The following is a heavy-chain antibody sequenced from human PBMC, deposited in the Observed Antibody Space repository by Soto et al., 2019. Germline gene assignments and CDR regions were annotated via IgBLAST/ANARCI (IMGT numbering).Heavy chain of an antibody. CDR1: GFTFSSYA. CDR3: AKVDRNFDTKLTYYYYGMDV. CDR2: ISGSGGST. V-gene: IGHV3-23*01. D-gene: IGHD3-9*01. Sequence: HPGGSLRLSCAASGFTFSSYAMSWVRQAPGKGLEWVSAISGSGGSTYYADSVKGRFTISRDNSKNTLYLQMNSLRAEETAVYYCAKVDRNFDTKLTYYYYGMDVWGQGNTVTVSS. J-gene: IGHJ6*02.